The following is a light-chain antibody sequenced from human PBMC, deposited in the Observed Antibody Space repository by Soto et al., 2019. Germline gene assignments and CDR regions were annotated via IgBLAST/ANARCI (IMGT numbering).Light chain of an antibody. CDR2: EAT. CDR1: SSDVGAYKY. Sequence: QSALTQPPSASGSPGQSVTISCTGTSSDVGAYKYVSWYQQYPGKAPKLMIYEATKRPSGVPDRFSGSKSGNTASLTVSGLQAEDDADYYCTSYVGNDIWVFGGGTKLTVL. J-gene: IGLJ3*02. V-gene: IGLV2-8*01. CDR3: TSYVGNDIWV.